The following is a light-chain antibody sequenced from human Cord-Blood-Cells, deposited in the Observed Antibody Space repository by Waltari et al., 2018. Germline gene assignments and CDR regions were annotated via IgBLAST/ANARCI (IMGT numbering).Light chain of an antibody. V-gene: IGKV3-15*01. CDR3: QQYNNWPPA. J-gene: IGKJ2*01. Sequence: EIEMTQSPPTLSVSPGERATLSSRATESDSINLAWYQQKPAQAPRPHIYGTSTRATGIPAMYSDSGSDTEFTLTISSLQSKYFAVYYCQQYNNWPPAFGQGTKLEIK. CDR1: ESDSIN. CDR2: GTS.